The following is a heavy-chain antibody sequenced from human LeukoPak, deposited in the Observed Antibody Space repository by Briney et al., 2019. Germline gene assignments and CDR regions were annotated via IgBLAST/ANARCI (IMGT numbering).Heavy chain of an antibody. CDR2: IYHSGST. CDR3: ARGSNFDY. V-gene: IGHV4-38-2*02. Sequence: SETLSLTCTVSSYSISSGYYWGWIRQPPGKGLEWIGSIYHSGSTNYNPSLKSRVTISVDTSKNQFSLKLSSVTAADTAVYYCARGSNFDYWGQGTLVTVSS. J-gene: IGHJ4*02. CDR1: SYSISSGYY.